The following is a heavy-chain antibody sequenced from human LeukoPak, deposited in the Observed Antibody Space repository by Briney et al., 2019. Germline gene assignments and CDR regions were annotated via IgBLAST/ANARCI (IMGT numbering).Heavy chain of an antibody. CDR1: GGTFSSYA. CDR2: IIPILGIA. Sequence: GSSVKVSCKASGGTFSSYAISWVRQAPGQGLEWMGRIIPILGIANYAQKFQGRVTITADKSTSTAYMELSSLRSEDTAVYYCARDGGLWPTFDYWGQGTLVTVSS. J-gene: IGHJ4*02. D-gene: IGHD3-16*01. CDR3: ARDGGLWPTFDY. V-gene: IGHV1-69*04.